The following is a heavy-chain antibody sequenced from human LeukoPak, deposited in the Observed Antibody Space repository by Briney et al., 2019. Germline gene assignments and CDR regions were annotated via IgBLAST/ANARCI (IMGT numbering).Heavy chain of an antibody. CDR1: GFTFGGYA. CDR3: TRDQTPYY. J-gene: IGHJ4*02. CDR2: IRSQIYGGTP. V-gene: IGHV3-49*04. Sequence: PGGSLRLSCTGSGFTFGGYAMTWVRQAPGKGLEWVGFIRSQIYGGTPEYAASAKGRFTISRDDSEGVAYLQMNSLKTEDTAVYYCTRDQTPYYWGQGTLVTVSS.